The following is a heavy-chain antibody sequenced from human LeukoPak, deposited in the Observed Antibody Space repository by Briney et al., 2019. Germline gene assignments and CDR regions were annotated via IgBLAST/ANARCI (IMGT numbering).Heavy chain of an antibody. CDR2: ISSSSSYI. CDR1: GFNFSSYS. CDR3: ARDRYSYGEVDY. J-gene: IGHJ4*02. V-gene: IGHV3-21*01. D-gene: IGHD5-18*01. Sequence: GGSLRLSXAASGFNFSSYSMNWVGQAPGKGLEWVSSISSSSSYIYYADSVKGRFTISRDNAKNSLYLQMNSLRAEDTAVYYRARDRYSYGEVDYWGQGTLVTVSS.